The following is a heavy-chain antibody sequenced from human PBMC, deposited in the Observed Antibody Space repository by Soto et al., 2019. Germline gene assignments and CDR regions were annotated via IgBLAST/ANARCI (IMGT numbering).Heavy chain of an antibody. CDR3: ATTGVVYGCGGDCYPLDY. V-gene: IGHV1-69*01. CDR1: GGTFSSYA. J-gene: IGHJ4*02. Sequence: QVQLVQSGAEVKKPGSSVKVSCRASGGTFSSYAISWVRQAPGQGLEWMGGIIPIFGTANYAQKFQGRVTITADESTSTAIMELSSLRSEDTAVCYCATTGVVYGCGGDCYPLDYWGQGTLVTVSS. D-gene: IGHD2-21*02. CDR2: IIPIFGTA.